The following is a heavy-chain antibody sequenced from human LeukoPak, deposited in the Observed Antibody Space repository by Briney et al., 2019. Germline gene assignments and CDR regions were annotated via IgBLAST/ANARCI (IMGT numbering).Heavy chain of an antibody. J-gene: IGHJ4*02. CDR1: GGSISSYY. D-gene: IGHD3-9*01. Sequence: SETLSLTCTVSGGSISSYYWSWIRQPPGKGLEWIGYIYYSGSTNYNPPLKSRVTISVDTSKNQFSLKLSSVTAADTAVYYCASSSVLRYFDWLPMPFDYWGQGTLVTVSS. CDR3: ASSSVLRYFDWLPMPFDY. V-gene: IGHV4-59*01. CDR2: IYYSGST.